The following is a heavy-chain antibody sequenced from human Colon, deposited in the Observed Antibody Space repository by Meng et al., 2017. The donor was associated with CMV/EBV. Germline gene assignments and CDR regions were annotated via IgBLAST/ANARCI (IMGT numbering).Heavy chain of an antibody. CDR3: AKGGIQGGSYYFDY. J-gene: IGHJ4*02. Sequence: GESLKISCAASGLTLKTSGVSWVRQTPGKGLEWVSIICGGVSCTYHEDSVKGRFTIARDNSKNTLYLQMNSLRAEDTAVYYCAKGGIQGGSYYFDYWGQGTLVTVSS. D-gene: IGHD1-26*01. V-gene: IGHV3-NL1*01. CDR2: ICGGVSCT. CDR1: GLTLKTSG.